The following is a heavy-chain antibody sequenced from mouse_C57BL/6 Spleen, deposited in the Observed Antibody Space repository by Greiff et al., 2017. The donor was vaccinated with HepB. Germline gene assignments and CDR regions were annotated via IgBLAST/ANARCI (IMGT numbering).Heavy chain of an antibody. J-gene: IGHJ2*01. CDR2: IDPESGAT. CDR3: TAIATGVEGFDY. Sequence: VQLQQSGAELVRPGASVKLSCTASGFNITDDYMHWVKQRPEQGLEWIGGIDPESGATEYASKFQGKATITADTSSNTAYLQRSSLTSEDTAVYYWTAIATGVEGFDYWGQGTTLTVSS. V-gene: IGHV14-4*01. CDR1: GFNITDDY. D-gene: IGHD1-1*01.